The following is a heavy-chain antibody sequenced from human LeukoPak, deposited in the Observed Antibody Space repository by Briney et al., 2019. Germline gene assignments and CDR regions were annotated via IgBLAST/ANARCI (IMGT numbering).Heavy chain of an antibody. Sequence: GSLRLSCVASGFTVSSNYMSWVRQAPGKGLEWVSVIYSGGSTYYADSVKGRFTISRDNSKNTLYLQTNSLRAEDTAVYYCARDYYDSSGSYYYYGMDVWGQGTTVTVSS. D-gene: IGHD3-22*01. V-gene: IGHV3-53*05. CDR2: IYSGGST. CDR1: GFTVSSNY. CDR3: ARDYYDSSGSYYYYGMDV. J-gene: IGHJ6*02.